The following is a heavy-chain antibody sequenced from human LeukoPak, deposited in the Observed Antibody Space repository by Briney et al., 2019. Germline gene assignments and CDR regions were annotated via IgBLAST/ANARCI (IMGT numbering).Heavy chain of an antibody. V-gene: IGHV3-7*01. CDR2: INQNGNEK. Sequence: GGSLRLSCAASGFTFSGSWMGWVRQAPGKGLEWVAIINQNGNEKYYVDSVKGRSTISRDNAKNSLFFQMNSLRAEDTAVYFCVLGYSYGYLLDYWGQGTLVTVAS. D-gene: IGHD5-18*01. J-gene: IGHJ4*02. CDR3: VLGYSYGYLLDY. CDR1: GFTFSGSW.